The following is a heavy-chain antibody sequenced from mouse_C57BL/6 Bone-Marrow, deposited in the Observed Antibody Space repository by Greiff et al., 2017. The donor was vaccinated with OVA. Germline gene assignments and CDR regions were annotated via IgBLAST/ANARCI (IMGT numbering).Heavy chain of an antibody. CDR2: ISYDGSN. CDR1: GYSITSGYY. J-gene: IGHJ1*03. CDR3: ARGALLWAYFDV. D-gene: IGHD1-1*01. V-gene: IGHV3-6*01. Sequence: EVQLQQSGPGLVKPSQSLSLTCSVTGYSITSGYYWNWIRQFPGNKLEWMGYISYDGSNNYNPSLKNRISITRDTSKNQFFLKLNSVTTEDTATYYCARGALLWAYFDVWGTGTTVTVSS.